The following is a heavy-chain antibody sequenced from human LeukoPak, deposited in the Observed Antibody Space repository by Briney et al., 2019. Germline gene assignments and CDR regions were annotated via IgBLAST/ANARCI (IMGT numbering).Heavy chain of an antibody. D-gene: IGHD2-2*01. V-gene: IGHV6-1*01. CDR3: ASAGGNSWYFDY. CDR1: GDSVSSNSAA. J-gene: IGHJ4*02. CDR2: TYYRSKWYN. Sequence: SQTLSLTCAISGDSVSSNSAAWNWIRQSPSRGLEWLGRTYYRSKWYNDYAVSVKSRITISPDASKNQFSLQLNSVTPEDTAVYYCASAGGNSWYFDYWGQGTLVTVSS.